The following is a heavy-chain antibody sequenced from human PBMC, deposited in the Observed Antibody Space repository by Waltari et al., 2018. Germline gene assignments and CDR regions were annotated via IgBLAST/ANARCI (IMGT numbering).Heavy chain of an antibody. V-gene: IGHV3-66*02. CDR3: ARDPLIAAAGPFFDY. CDR1: GFTVSSTY. D-gene: IGHD6-13*01. CDR2: IYSGGST. Sequence: EVQLVESGGGLVQPGGSLSLSCAASGFTVSSTYMSWVRQAPGKGLEWVSVIYSGGSTYYADSVKGRFTISRDNSKNTLYLQMNSLRAEDTAVYYCARDPLIAAAGPFFDYWGQGTLVTVSS. J-gene: IGHJ4*02.